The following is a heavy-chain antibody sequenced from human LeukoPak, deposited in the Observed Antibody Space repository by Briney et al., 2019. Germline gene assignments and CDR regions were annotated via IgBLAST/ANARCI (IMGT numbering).Heavy chain of an antibody. Sequence: PSETLSLTCTVSGGSISSYYWSWIRQPAGKGLEWIGYIYYSGSTYYNPSLKSRVTISVDTSKNQFSLKLSSVTAADTAVYYCARGLDYDFWSGIRNRNRWFDPWGQGTLVTVSS. CDR3: ARGLDYDFWSGIRNRNRWFDP. CDR2: IYYSGST. V-gene: IGHV4-59*06. J-gene: IGHJ5*02. CDR1: GGSISSYY. D-gene: IGHD3-3*01.